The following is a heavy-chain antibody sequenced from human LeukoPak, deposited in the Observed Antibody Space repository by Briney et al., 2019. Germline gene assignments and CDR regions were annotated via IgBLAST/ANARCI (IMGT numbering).Heavy chain of an antibody. D-gene: IGHD3-10*01. CDR1: GYTFTSYG. CDR2: MNPNSGNT. J-gene: IGHJ4*02. CDR3: AREMVRGVMRY. Sequence: GASVKVSCKASGYTFTSYGISWVRQATGQGLEWMGWMNPNSGNTGYAQKFQGRVTMTRNTSISTAYMELSSLRSEDTAVYYCAREMVRGVMRYWGQGTLVTVSS. V-gene: IGHV1-8*02.